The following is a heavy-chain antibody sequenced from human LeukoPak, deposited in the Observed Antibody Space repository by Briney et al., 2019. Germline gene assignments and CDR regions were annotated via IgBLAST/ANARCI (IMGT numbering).Heavy chain of an antibody. CDR2: ISGGGDK. Sequence: GGSLRLSCAASGFTFSDYSMSWVRQAPGKGLEWVTTISGGGDKQYADHVKGRFTVSRDDSKNTLYLQMNSLRAEDTALYYCAKDVNSMGFDYWGQGTLVTVSS. V-gene: IGHV3-23*01. CDR1: GFTFSDYS. J-gene: IGHJ4*02. D-gene: IGHD2/OR15-2a*01. CDR3: AKDVNSMGFDY.